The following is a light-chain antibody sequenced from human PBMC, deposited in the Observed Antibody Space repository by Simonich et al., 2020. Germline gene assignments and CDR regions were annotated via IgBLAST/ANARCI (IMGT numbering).Light chain of an antibody. CDR3: CSYAGSSTAVV. CDR1: SSDVGSYTL. J-gene: IGLJ2*01. CDR2: EGS. Sequence: QSALTQPASVSGSPGQSIPISCTGTSSDVGSYTLVSWYPQHPGKAPKLMIYEGSKRPSGFSNLFSGSKSGNTASLTISGLQAEDEADYYCCSYAGSSTAVVFGGGTKLTVL. V-gene: IGLV2-23*01.